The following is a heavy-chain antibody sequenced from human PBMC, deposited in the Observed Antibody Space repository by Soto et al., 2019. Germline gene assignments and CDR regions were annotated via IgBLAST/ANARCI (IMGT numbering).Heavy chain of an antibody. D-gene: IGHD3-22*01. Sequence: ASVKVSCKASGYTFTGYYMHWVRQAPGQGLEWMGWINPNSGGTNYAQKFQGRVTMTRDTSISTAYMELSRLRSDDTAVYYCARDHVLYYDSSGYYYFDYWGQGTLVTVSS. CDR2: INPNSGGT. CDR3: ARDHVLYYDSSGYYYFDY. V-gene: IGHV1-2*02. J-gene: IGHJ4*02. CDR1: GYTFTGYY.